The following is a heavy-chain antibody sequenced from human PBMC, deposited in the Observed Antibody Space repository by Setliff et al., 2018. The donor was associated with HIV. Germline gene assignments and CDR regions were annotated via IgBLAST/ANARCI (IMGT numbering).Heavy chain of an antibody. Sequence: SETLSLTCAVYGGSFSGYSWSWIRQPPGKGLEWIGEITDSGSTNYTPSLKSRVTISIDTSKNQFSLKLSSVTAADTAVYYCARVRRSIVVVPAALMDVWGKGTTVTVSS. J-gene: IGHJ6*03. CDR1: GGSFSGYS. V-gene: IGHV4-34*01. CDR2: ITDSGST. D-gene: IGHD2-2*01. CDR3: ARVRRSIVVVPAALMDV.